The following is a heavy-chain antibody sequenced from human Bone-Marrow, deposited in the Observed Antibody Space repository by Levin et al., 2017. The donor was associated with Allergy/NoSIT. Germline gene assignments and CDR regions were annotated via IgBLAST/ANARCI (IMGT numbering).Heavy chain of an antibody. CDR2: IKQDGSEK. V-gene: IGHV3-7*01. J-gene: IGHJ5*02. CDR3: ARGAGYCSSTSCYLSWFDP. Sequence: GGSLRLSCAASGFTFSSYWMSWVRQAPGKGLEWVANIKQDGSEKYYVDSVKGRFTISRDNAKNSLYLQMNSLRAEDTAVYYCARGAGYCSSTSCYLSWFDPWGQGTLVTVSS. D-gene: IGHD2-2*01. CDR1: GFTFSSYW.